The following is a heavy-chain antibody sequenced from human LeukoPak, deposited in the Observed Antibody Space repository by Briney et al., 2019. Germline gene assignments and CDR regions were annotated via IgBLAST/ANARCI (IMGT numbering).Heavy chain of an antibody. J-gene: IGHJ4*02. V-gene: IGHV3-64D*09. CDR2: ISSNGGST. Sequence: PGGSLRLSCSASGFTFSSYAMHWVRQAPGKGLEYVSAISSNGGSTYYADSVKGRFTISRDNSKNTLYLQMSSLRAEDTAVYYCVKGYCSSTSCYGDYWGQGTLVTVSS. D-gene: IGHD2-2*01. CDR3: VKGYCSSTSCYGDY. CDR1: GFTFSSYA.